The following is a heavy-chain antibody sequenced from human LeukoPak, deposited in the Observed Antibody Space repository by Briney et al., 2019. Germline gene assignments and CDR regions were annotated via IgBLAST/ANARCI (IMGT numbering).Heavy chain of an antibody. D-gene: IGHD4-23*01. CDR1: GFTFSNYW. Sequence: PGGSLRLSCAASGFTFSNYWMSWVPQAPGKGLEWVANIKEDGSEKYYVDSVKGRFTISRDNAKNSLYLQMNSLRAEDSAVYYCARDLGGGPPGYWGQGTLVTVSS. V-gene: IGHV3-7*01. CDR3: ARDLGGGPPGY. J-gene: IGHJ4*02. CDR2: IKEDGSEK.